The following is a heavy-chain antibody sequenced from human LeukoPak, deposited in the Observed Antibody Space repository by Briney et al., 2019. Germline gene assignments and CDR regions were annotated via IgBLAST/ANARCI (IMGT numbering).Heavy chain of an antibody. Sequence: GGSLRLSCAASGFTFDDYAMYWVRQAPGKGLEWVSGISWNSGSIGYADSVKGRFAISRDNAKNSLYLQMNSLRAEDTALYYCAKGGYSSSSRFDPWGQGTLVTVSS. V-gene: IGHV3-9*01. CDR1: GFTFDDYA. J-gene: IGHJ5*02. CDR3: AKGGYSSSSRFDP. D-gene: IGHD6-6*01. CDR2: ISWNSGSI.